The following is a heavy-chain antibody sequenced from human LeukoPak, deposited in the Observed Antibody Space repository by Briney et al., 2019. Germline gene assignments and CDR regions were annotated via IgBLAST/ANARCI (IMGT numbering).Heavy chain of an antibody. CDR3: AKDPVARTVVTPYCFDP. V-gene: IGHV3-23*01. Sequence: GGSLRLSWAASGFTFSSYAMSWVRQAPGKGLEWVSSISGSGDSAYYADSVKGRFTISRDNSTNTLYLQMNSLRAEDTAVYYCAKDPVARTVVTPYCFDPWGQGTLVTVPS. CDR1: GFTFSSYA. J-gene: IGHJ5*02. D-gene: IGHD4-23*01. CDR2: ISGSGDSA.